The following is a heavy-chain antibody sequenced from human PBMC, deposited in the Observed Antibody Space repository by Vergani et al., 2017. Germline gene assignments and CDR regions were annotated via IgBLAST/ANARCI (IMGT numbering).Heavy chain of an antibody. J-gene: IGHJ4*02. CDR2: IDWDDDK. V-gene: IGHV2-70*01. Sequence: QVTLRESGPALVKPTQTLTLTCTFSGFSLSTSGMCVSWIRQPPGKALEWRALIDWDDDKYYSTSQKTRLTISKETSKNQVVITMTNMDPVDTATYCCARMVAARQGDYFDYWGQGTLVTVSS. CDR3: ARMVAARQGDYFDY. D-gene: IGHD6-6*01. CDR1: GFSLSTSGMC.